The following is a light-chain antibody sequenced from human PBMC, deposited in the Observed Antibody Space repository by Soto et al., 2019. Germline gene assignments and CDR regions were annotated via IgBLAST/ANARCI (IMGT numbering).Light chain of an antibody. V-gene: IGKV3-15*01. CDR1: QSVSSN. CDR3: QQYNNWPLYT. Sequence: EIMMTQSPATLSVSPGERATLSCRASQSVSSNLAWYQQKPGQAPRLLIFGASTRATGIPARFSGSGSGTEFTLTISSLQSEDFAVYHCQQYNNWPLYTFGQGTKLEIK. J-gene: IGKJ2*01. CDR2: GAS.